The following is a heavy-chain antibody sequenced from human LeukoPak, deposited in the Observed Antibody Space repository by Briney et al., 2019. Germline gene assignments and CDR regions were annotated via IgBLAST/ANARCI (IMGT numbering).Heavy chain of an antibody. CDR3: ARGEGSPTGYCTNGVCHYYYYGMDV. CDR1: GGTFSSYA. CDR2: IIPIFGTA. J-gene: IGHJ6*02. Sequence: SVKVSCEASGGTFSSYAISWVRQAPGQGLEWMGGIIPIFGTANYAQKFQGRVTITADESTSTAYMELSSLRSEDTAVYYCARGEGSPTGYCTNGVCHYYYYGMDVWGQGTTVTVSS. V-gene: IGHV1-69*01. D-gene: IGHD2-8*01.